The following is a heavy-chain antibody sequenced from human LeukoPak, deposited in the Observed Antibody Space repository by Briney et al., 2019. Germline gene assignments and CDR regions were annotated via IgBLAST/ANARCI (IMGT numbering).Heavy chain of an antibody. CDR1: GGSISTYY. D-gene: IGHD6-13*01. J-gene: IGHJ4*02. Sequence: SETLSLTCTVSGGSISTYYGNWIRQAPGKGLEWIGYIYYSGSTNYNPSLKSRVTISVDTSKNQFSLKLSSVTAADTAVYYCARVAAGTSGYWGQGTLVTVSS. CDR2: IYYSGST. CDR3: ARVAAGTSGY. V-gene: IGHV4-59*12.